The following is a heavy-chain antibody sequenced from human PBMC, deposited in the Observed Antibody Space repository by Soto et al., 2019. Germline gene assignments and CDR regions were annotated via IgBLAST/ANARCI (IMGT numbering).Heavy chain of an antibody. CDR3: TGAGETWSSSSHEVGDY. D-gene: IGHD6-6*01. Sequence: GALRLSCAASGFIFNSYAMSWVRQAPGKGLEWVSSISGSGGSTFYAESVKGRFTISRDNSKNTLYLQMSSLRAEDTAVYYCTGAGETWSSSSHEVGDYWGQGPQVTV. V-gene: IGHV3-23*01. CDR2: ISGSGGST. CDR1: GFIFNSYA. J-gene: IGHJ4*02.